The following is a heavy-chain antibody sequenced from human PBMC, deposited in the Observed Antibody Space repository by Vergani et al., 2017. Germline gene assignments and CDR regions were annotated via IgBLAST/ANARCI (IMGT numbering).Heavy chain of an antibody. Sequence: QVQLQESGPGLVKPSETLSLTCAVSGYSISSGYYWGWIRQPPGKGLDWIGSIYHSGSTYYNPSLKSRVTISVDTSKNQFSLKLSSVTAADTAVYYCARRIVGATGAEYFQHWGQGTLVTVSS. CDR3: ARRIVGATGAEYFQH. CDR1: GYSISSGYY. CDR2: IYHSGST. D-gene: IGHD1-26*01. J-gene: IGHJ1*01. V-gene: IGHV4-38-2*01.